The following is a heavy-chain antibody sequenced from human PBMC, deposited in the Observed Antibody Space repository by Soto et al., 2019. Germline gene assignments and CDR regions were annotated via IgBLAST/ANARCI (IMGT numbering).Heavy chain of an antibody. Sequence: SVKVSCKASGGTFSTYTITWVRQAPGQGLEWMGRIIPIIGIINYAQKFQGGVTISADKFTGTAYMELTGLRSDDTAVYYCAGDPDSHYNDSHASSYPWGQGTLVTVSS. CDR3: AGDPDSHYNDSHASSYP. CDR2: IIPIIGII. V-gene: IGHV1-69*04. D-gene: IGHD4-4*01. CDR1: GGTFSTYT. J-gene: IGHJ5*02.